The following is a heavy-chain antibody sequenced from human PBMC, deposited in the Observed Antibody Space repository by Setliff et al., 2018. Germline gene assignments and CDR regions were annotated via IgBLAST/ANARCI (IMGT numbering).Heavy chain of an antibody. CDR3: ARGGLNEGWGSYRFEGYYYYGMDV. Sequence: SETLSLTCAVYGGSFSGYYWSWIRQPPGKGLEWIGEINHSGSTNYNPSLKSRVTISVDTSKNQFSLKLSSVTAADTAVYYCARGGLNEGWGSYRFEGYYYYGMDVWGQGTTVTV. J-gene: IGHJ6*02. CDR2: INHSGST. CDR1: GGSFSGYY. D-gene: IGHD3-16*02. V-gene: IGHV4-34*01.